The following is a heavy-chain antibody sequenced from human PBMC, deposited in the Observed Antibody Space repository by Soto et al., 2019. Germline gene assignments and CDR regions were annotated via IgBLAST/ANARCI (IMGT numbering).Heavy chain of an antibody. CDR1: GFTFSTYA. J-gene: IGHJ4*02. CDR2: VSASGLNT. Sequence: EVQLLESGGTLVQPGGSLTLSCAASGFTFSTYAMAWVRQAPGKGLEWVSGVSASGLNTDYADPVKGRFYISGDNSKNAVALHMNRRSAEDTALYCCAKDRPRGAAGYFFDYWGQGTRVTVSA. CDR3: AKDRPRGAAGYFFDY. D-gene: IGHD3-10*01. V-gene: IGHV3-23*01.